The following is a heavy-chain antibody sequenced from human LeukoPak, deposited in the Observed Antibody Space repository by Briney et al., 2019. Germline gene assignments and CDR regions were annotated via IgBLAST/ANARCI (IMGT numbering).Heavy chain of an antibody. CDR1: GFTLSSYS. CDR3: AREGVVYDY. CDR2: ISSSSSYI. J-gene: IGHJ4*02. Sequence: GGSLRLSCAASGFTLSSYSMNWVRQAPGKGLEWVASISSSSSYIWYADSVKGRFTISRDNTKNSLYLQMNSLRAEDTAVYYCAREGVVYDYWGQGTLVTVTS. D-gene: IGHD3-3*01. V-gene: IGHV3-21*01.